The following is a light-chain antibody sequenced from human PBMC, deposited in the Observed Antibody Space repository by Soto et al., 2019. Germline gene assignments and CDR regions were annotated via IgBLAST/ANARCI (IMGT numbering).Light chain of an antibody. CDR3: QQYDSFLWT. CDR1: QGISNW. V-gene: IGKV1-5*01. J-gene: IGKJ1*01. CDR2: HAS. Sequence: DIQMTQSPSTLSASIGDTVTVACRASQGISNWLAWYQQKPGKAPKLLIFHASSLESGVPSRFSGSGSGTQFTLTISGLQPDDFAIYYCQQYDSFLWTFGQGTKVDIK.